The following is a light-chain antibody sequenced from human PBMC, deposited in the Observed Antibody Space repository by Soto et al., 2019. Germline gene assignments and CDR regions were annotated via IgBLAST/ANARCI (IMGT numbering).Light chain of an antibody. CDR1: QSLSSNY. J-gene: IGKJ1*01. CDR2: GAS. CDR3: HQCDSSPWT. Sequence: ELLLTQSPGTPSLSPGERATLSCRASQSLSSNYLALYQQKPGQAPRLLIYGASSRATGIPARFSGSGSGTDFTLTISRLEPEDFAVFYCHQCDSSPWTFGQGTKVDIK. V-gene: IGKV3-20*01.